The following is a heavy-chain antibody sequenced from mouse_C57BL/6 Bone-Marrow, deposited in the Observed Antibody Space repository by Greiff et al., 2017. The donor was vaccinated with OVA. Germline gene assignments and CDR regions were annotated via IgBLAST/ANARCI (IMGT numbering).Heavy chain of an antibody. CDR1: GYTFTSYW. Sequence: QVQLQQPGAELVKPGASVKLSCKASGYTFTSYWMQWVKQRPGQGLEWIGEIDPSDSDTNYNQKFKDKATLTVDTSSSTAYMQLSSLTSEDSAVYYCAGHYGSSYAMDYWGQGTSVTVSS. CDR2: IDPSDSDT. J-gene: IGHJ4*01. V-gene: IGHV1-50*01. CDR3: AGHYGSSYAMDY. D-gene: IGHD1-1*01.